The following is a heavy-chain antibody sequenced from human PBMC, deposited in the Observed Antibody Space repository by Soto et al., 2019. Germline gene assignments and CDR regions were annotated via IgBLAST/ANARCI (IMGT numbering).Heavy chain of an antibody. V-gene: IGHV3-21*01. J-gene: IGHJ6*02. CDR1: GFTFSSYS. Sequence: PGGSLRLSCAASGFTFSSYSMNWVRQAPGKGLEWVSSISSSSSYIYYADSVKGRFTISRDNAKNSLYLQMNSLRAEDTAVYYCARAQGGGGWHYHYYGMDVWGQGTTVTVSS. CDR2: ISSSSSYI. D-gene: IGHD6-19*01. CDR3: ARAQGGGGWHYHYYGMDV.